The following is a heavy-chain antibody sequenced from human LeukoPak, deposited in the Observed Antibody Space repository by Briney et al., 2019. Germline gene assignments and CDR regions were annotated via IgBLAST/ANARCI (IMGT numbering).Heavy chain of an antibody. V-gene: IGHV3-30*02. CDR3: AKDYSDSSGYFRVPHVFDF. Sequence: GGSLRLSCVASGFNLSTYGMHWVRQAPGKGLEGVAFIRYDANNKDYADFVKGRFTISRDNSKNTLYLQMNSLRAEDTAVYYCAKDYSDSSGYFRVPHVFDFWGQGTLVTVSS. CDR2: IRYDANNK. D-gene: IGHD3-22*01. CDR1: GFNLSTYG. J-gene: IGHJ4*02.